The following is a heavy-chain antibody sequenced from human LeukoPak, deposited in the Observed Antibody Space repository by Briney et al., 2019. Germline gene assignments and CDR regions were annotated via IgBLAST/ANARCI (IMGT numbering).Heavy chain of an antibody. CDR2: ISWNSGSI. D-gene: IGHD3-3*01. CDR3: ARGSRFGVVERDAFDI. CDR1: GFTFDDYA. J-gene: IGHJ3*02. Sequence: AGGSRRLSCAASGFTFDDYAMHWVRQAPGKGLEWVSGISWNSGSIGYADSAKGRFTISRDNAKNSLYLQLNSLRAEDTAVYYCARGSRFGVVERDAFDIWGQGTMVTVSS. V-gene: IGHV3-9*01.